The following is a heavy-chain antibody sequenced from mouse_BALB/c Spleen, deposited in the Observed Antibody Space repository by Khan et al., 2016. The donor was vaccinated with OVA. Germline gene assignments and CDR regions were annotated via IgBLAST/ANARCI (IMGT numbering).Heavy chain of an antibody. D-gene: IGHD4-1*01. CDR1: GYTFTSYW. CDR3: ARSGLGRFDY. CDR2: INPSTGYT. V-gene: IGHV1-7*01. Sequence: VQLQQSGAELAKPGASVKMSCKASGYTFTSYWMHWVKQRPGQGLEWIGYINPSTGYTEYNQKFKDKATLTADKSSSTAYMQLSSLTSEDSAVYYCARSGLGRFDYWGQGTTRTVSS. J-gene: IGHJ2*01.